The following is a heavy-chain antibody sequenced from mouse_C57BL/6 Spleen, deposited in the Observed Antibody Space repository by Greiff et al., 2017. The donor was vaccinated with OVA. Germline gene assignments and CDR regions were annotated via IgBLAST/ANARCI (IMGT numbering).Heavy chain of an antibody. J-gene: IGHJ2*01. CDR3: TREGDPYYFDY. CDR2: ISSGGDYI. CDR1: GFTFSSYA. V-gene: IGHV5-9-1*02. D-gene: IGHD3-3*01. Sequence: EVKVEESGEGLVKPGGSLKLSCAASGFTFSSYAMSWVRQTPEKRLEWVAYISSGGDYIYYADTVKGRFTISRDNARNTLYLQMSSLKSEDTAMYYCTREGDPYYFDYWGQGTTLTVSS.